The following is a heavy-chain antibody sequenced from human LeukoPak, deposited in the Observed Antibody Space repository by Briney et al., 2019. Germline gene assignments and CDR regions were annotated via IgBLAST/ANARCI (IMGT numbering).Heavy chain of an antibody. Sequence: GGSLRLSCAASGFTFSNAWMSWVRQAPGKGLEWVGRVKSKTHGGTKDYAAPVKGRFTISRDDSKNTVYLEMNSLKTDDTGVYYRTTVGYSGYDLNYWGQGTLVTVSS. J-gene: IGHJ4*02. CDR1: GFTFSNAW. CDR2: VKSKTHGGTK. D-gene: IGHD5-12*01. V-gene: IGHV3-15*01. CDR3: TTVGYSGYDLNY.